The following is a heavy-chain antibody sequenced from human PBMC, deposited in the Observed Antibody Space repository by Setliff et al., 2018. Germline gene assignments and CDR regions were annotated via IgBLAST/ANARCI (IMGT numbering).Heavy chain of an antibody. CDR2: IFYSGRT. Sequence: SETLSLTCTVSGDSTSSSRYYWAWIRQPPGKGLEWIGSIFYSGRTFYNPSLKSRVTISVDTSKNQFSLSLSSVTAADTAVYYCARMSGFQYMDVWGKGTTVTVSS. CDR3: ARMSGFQYMDV. V-gene: IGHV4-39*01. D-gene: IGHD3-3*01. J-gene: IGHJ6*03. CDR1: GDSTSSSRYY.